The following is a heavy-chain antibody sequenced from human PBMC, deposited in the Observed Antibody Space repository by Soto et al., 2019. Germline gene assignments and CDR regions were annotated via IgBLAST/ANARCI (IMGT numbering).Heavy chain of an antibody. D-gene: IGHD2-2*01. Sequence: EVQLLESGGGLVQPGGSLRLSCAASGFTFSTYDMSWVRQAPGKGLEWVSLFSSTGGSTFYADSVKGRFTISRDNSKNNLYLQMNSLRAEDTAVYYCAKRAYCSITTCYHCFDYWGQGTLVTVSS. V-gene: IGHV3-23*01. CDR3: AKRAYCSITTCYHCFDY. J-gene: IGHJ4*02. CDR1: GFTFSTYD. CDR2: FSSTGGST.